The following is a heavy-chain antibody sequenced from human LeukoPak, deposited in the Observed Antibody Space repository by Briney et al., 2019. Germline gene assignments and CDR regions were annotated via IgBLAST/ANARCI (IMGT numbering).Heavy chain of an antibody. Sequence: PSETLSLICTVSGGSISSYYWSWIRQPPGKGLEWIGYIYYSGSTNYNPSLKSRVTISVDTSKNQFSLKVSSVTAADTAVYYCARVGTTVTTNWFDPWGQGTLVTVSS. CDR3: ARVGTTVTTNWFDP. CDR2: IYYSGST. J-gene: IGHJ5*02. D-gene: IGHD4-11*01. V-gene: IGHV4-59*01. CDR1: GGSISSYY.